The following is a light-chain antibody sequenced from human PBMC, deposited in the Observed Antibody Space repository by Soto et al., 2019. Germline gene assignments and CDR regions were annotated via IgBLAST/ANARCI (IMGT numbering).Light chain of an antibody. CDR1: QSISGN. CDR2: AAS. CDR3: QQSYSIPYT. J-gene: IGKJ2*01. V-gene: IGKV1-39*01. Sequence: DIQMTQSASSLSASVGDRVTITCRASQSISGNLNWHQQKPGKAPKVLIYAASSLQSGVPSRFSGSGSGTDFTLTISSLQPEDFATYYCQQSYSIPYTLGQGTKLEIK.